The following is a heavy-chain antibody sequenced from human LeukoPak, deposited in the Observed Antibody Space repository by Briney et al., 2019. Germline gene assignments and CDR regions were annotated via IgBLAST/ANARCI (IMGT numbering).Heavy chain of an antibody. V-gene: IGHV1-69*05. CDR3: ARGATVTSNYYYYMDV. Sequence: GASVKVSCKASGYTFTSYGISWVRQAPGQGLEWMGGIIPIFGTANYAQKFQGRVTITTDESTSTAYMELSSLRSEDTAVYYCARGATVTSNYYYYMDVWGKGTTVTVSS. CDR2: IIPIFGTA. D-gene: IGHD4-11*01. J-gene: IGHJ6*03. CDR1: GYTFTSYG.